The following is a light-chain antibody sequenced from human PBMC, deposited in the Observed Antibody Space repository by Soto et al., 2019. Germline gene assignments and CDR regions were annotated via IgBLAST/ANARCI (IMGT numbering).Light chain of an antibody. V-gene: IGKV3-11*01. Sequence: EIVLTQSPATLSLSPGERATLSCRASQSVSSYLAWYQQKPGQAPRLLIYDASNRATGIPARFSGSGSGTHFTLTISSLEPEDFAVYYCQLRSNWPPGLTFGGGTKVEIK. CDR2: DAS. J-gene: IGKJ4*01. CDR3: QLRSNWPPGLT. CDR1: QSVSSY.